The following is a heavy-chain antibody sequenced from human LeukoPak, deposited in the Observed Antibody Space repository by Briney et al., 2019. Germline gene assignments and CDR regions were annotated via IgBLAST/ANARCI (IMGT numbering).Heavy chain of an antibody. Sequence: GGGLRLSCAASGFIFSGSEIHWGRQASGKGLEWIGRIKTKANSDAIAYDTSLKGRFTISRDVSKNTAYLHMNSLKLEDTAVYYCRLDPPPDYWGQGTMVTVSS. J-gene: IGHJ4*02. CDR3: RLDPPPDY. CDR1: GFIFSGSE. CDR2: IKTKANSDAI. V-gene: IGHV3-73*01. D-gene: IGHD6-19*01.